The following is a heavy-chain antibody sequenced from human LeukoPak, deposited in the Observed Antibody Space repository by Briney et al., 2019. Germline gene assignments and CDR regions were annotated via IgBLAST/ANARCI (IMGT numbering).Heavy chain of an antibody. Sequence: SGPALVKPTQTLTLTCTFSGFSLTTSGMRVNWIRQPPGKALEWLARIDWDDDKYYRTSLKTRLTISKDTSKNQVVLTTTNMDPVDTATYYCARTTSSGWYFDYWGQGTLVTVSS. J-gene: IGHJ4*02. D-gene: IGHD6-19*01. CDR1: GFSLTTSGMR. V-gene: IGHV2-70*04. CDR2: IDWDDDK. CDR3: ARTTSSGWYFDY.